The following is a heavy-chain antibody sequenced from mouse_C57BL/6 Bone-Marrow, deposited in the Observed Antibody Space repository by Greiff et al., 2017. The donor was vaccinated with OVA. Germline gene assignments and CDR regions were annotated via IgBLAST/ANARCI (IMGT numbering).Heavy chain of an antibody. D-gene: IGHD2-4*01. CDR2: IYPRSGNT. Sequence: QVQLQQSGAELARPGASVKLSCKASGYTFTSYGISWVKQRTGQGLEWIGEIYPRSGNTYYNEKFKGKATLTADNSSSTAYMELRSLTSEDSAVYFCARYYYDSDWYFDVWGTGTTVTVSS. CDR3: ARYYYDSDWYFDV. CDR1: GYTFTSYG. J-gene: IGHJ1*03. V-gene: IGHV1-81*01.